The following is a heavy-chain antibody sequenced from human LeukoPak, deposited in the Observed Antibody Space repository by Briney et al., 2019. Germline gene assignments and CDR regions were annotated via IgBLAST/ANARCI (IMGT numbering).Heavy chain of an antibody. J-gene: IGHJ6*02. Sequence: TGGSLRLSCAASGFTFTSYAMNWVRQAPGKGLEWVSAISGSGASTYYADSVKGRFTTSRDNSKNTVSLQMNSLRAEDTAVYYCAKGYAYYYGPGSNYGMDVWGQGTTVTVSS. V-gene: IGHV3-23*01. CDR3: AKGYAYYYGPGSNYGMDV. CDR1: GFTFTSYA. CDR2: ISGSGAST. D-gene: IGHD3-10*01.